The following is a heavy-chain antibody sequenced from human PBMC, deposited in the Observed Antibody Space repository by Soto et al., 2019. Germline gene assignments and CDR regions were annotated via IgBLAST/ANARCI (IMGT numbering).Heavy chain of an antibody. CDR3: ARLVVPAARYYYYGMDV. D-gene: IGHD2-2*01. J-gene: IGHJ6*02. Sequence: QVQLVQSGAEVKKPGSSVKVSCKASGGTFSSYAISWVRQAPGQGLEWMGGIIPIFGTANYAQKFQGRVTITADESTSTAYMELSSLRSEDTAVYYCARLVVPAARYYYYGMDVWGQGPTVTVSS. CDR2: IIPIFGTA. CDR1: GGTFSSYA. V-gene: IGHV1-69*01.